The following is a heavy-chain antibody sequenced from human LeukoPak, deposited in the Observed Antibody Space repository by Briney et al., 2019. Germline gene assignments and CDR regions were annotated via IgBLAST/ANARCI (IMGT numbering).Heavy chain of an antibody. J-gene: IGHJ6*02. V-gene: IGHV3-21*01. D-gene: IGHD2-15*01. Sequence: PGGSLRLSCAAPGFTFSSYSMNWVRQAPGKGLEWVSSISSSSSYIYYADSVKGRFTISRDNAKNSLYLQMNSLRAEDTAVYYCARYCSGGSCYHRDYYGMDVWGQGTTVTVSS. CDR3: ARYCSGGSCYHRDYYGMDV. CDR2: ISSSSSYI. CDR1: GFTFSSYS.